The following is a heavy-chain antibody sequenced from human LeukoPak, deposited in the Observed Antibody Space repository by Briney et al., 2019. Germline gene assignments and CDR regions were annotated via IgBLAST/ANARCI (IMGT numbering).Heavy chain of an antibody. CDR2: IRYDGSPK. Sequence: GGSLRLSYTTSGFTFSNYGMHWVRQAPGKGLEWVAFIRYDGSPKYYADSVKGRFTISRDNSKNTLYLQMNSLSAEDTAIYYCAKDLGYCSTTSCAVAFDIWGQGTMVTVSS. CDR3: AKDLGYCSTTSCAVAFDI. D-gene: IGHD2-2*01. J-gene: IGHJ3*02. V-gene: IGHV3-30*02. CDR1: GFTFSNYG.